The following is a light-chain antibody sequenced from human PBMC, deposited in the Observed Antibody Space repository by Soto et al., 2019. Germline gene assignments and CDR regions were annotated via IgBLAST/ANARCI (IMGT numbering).Light chain of an antibody. CDR3: LLSYTDEKV. CDR1: TGAVTSGHY. J-gene: IGLJ1*01. V-gene: IGLV7-46*01. CDR2: DTS. Sequence: QAVVTQEPSLTVSPGGTVTLTCGSSTGAVTSGHYPYWFQQKPGQAPRTLIYDTSNKYSWTPARFSGSLLGGEAALTLSGAQPEDEADYYCLLSYTDEKVFGTGTRSPS.